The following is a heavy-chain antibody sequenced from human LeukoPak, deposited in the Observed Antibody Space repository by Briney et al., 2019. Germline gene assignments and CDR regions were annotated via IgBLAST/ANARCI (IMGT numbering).Heavy chain of an antibody. CDR3: ARVVGYSYGNDY. Sequence: PGGSLRLSCADSGFTFSSYSMNWVRQAPGKGLEWVSSISSSSSYIYYADSVKGRFTISRDNAKNSLYLQMNSLRAEDTAVYYCARVVGYSYGNDYWGQGTLVSVSS. CDR2: ISSSSSYI. CDR1: GFTFSSYS. V-gene: IGHV3-21*01. J-gene: IGHJ4*02. D-gene: IGHD5-18*01.